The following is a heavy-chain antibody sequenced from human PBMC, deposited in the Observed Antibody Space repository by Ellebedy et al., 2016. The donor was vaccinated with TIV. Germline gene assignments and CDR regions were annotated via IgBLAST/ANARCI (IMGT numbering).Heavy chain of an antibody. CDR1: GINFSYYA. Sequence: PGGSLRLSCAASGINFSYYAMHWVRQAPGKGLEWVALISYDGSNIYYADSVKGRFTISRDNSKDTLYLQMKSLRAEDTAVYYGARDLDRKYPGAYFDYWGQGTLVTVSA. J-gene: IGHJ4*02. CDR3: ARDLDRKYPGAYFDY. D-gene: IGHD1-26*01. CDR2: ISYDGSNI. V-gene: IGHV3-30-3*01.